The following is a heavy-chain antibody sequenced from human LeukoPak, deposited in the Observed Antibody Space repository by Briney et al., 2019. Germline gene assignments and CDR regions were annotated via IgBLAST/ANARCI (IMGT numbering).Heavy chain of an antibody. V-gene: IGHV3-21*01. Sequence: GGSLRLSCAASGFTFSSYIMNWVRQAPGKGLEWGSSISSSSSYIYYADSVKGRFTISRDNAKNQLYLLMNSLRAEDTAVYYCARVMAVAGTEDYWGQGNLVTVSS. CDR3: ARVMAVAGTEDY. J-gene: IGHJ4*02. CDR1: GFTFSSYI. CDR2: ISSSSSYI. D-gene: IGHD6-19*01.